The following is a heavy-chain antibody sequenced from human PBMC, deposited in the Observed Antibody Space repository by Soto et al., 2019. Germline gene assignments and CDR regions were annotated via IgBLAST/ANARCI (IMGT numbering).Heavy chain of an antibody. CDR1: GFTFSSYG. V-gene: IGHV3-30*03. Sequence: QVQLMESGGGVVQPGRSLRLSCAASGFTFSSYGMHWVRQAPGEGLEWVALISDDGRNKYYADSVKGRFTISRDNSKNTLYLQMDSLRAEDTAVYYCVGGHYFGDYWGQGTLVTVSS. CDR2: ISDDGRNK. J-gene: IGHJ4*02. CDR3: VGGHYFGDY. D-gene: IGHD3-22*01.